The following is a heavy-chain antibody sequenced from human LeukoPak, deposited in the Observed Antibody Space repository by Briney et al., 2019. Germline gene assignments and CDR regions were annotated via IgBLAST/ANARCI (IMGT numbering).Heavy chain of an antibody. CDR1: GYTFTSYG. V-gene: IGHV1-18*01. Sequence: GAAVTVSCKASGYTFTSYGIGWVRQAPGQGLEWMGWISAYDGNTDYAQNLQGRVTMTTDTSTSTAYMELRSLRSDDTAVYYCARDRLDIVTTIIFDYWGQGTLVTVSS. D-gene: IGHD5-12*01. J-gene: IGHJ4*02. CDR2: ISAYDGNT. CDR3: ARDRLDIVTTIIFDY.